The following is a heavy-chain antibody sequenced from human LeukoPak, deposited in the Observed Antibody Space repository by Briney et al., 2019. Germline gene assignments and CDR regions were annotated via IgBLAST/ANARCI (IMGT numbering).Heavy chain of an antibody. V-gene: IGHV4-39*07. CDR3: ARDRYDFWSGYFPSYFDY. CDR1: GGSISSSSYY. D-gene: IGHD3-3*01. Sequence: SETLSLTCTVSGGSISSSSYYWGWIRQPPGKGLEWIGSIYYSGSTYYNPSLKSRVTISVDTSKNQFSLKLSSVTAADTAVYYCARDRYDFWSGYFPSYFDYWGQGTLVTVSS. J-gene: IGHJ4*02. CDR2: IYYSGST.